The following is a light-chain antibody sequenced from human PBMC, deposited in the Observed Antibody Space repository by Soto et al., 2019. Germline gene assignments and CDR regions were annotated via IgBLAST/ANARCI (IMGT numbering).Light chain of an antibody. CDR3: QSYDSSLSAYV. J-gene: IGLJ1*01. CDR2: GNN. V-gene: IGLV1-40*01. Sequence: QSVLTQPPSVSGAPGQRVTISCTGSSSNIGAGYDVHWYQQLPGTAPKLLIYGNNNRPSGVPDRFSGSKSGTSASLAITGLQADDEADYYCQSYDSSLSAYVFGTGTKLTVL. CDR1: SSNIGAGYD.